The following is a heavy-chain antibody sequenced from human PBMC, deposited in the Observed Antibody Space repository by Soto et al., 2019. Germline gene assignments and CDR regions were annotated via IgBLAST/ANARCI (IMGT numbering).Heavy chain of an antibody. CDR2: IYTSGST. Sequence: QVQLQESGPGLLKPSETLSLTCTVSGGSISSYYWSWIRQPAGKGLEWIGRIYTSGSTNYNPSLKSRVTMSVDTSKNQFSLKLSSVTAADTAGYYCARACSSNSCYDVFDYGGQGTLVTVSS. CDR1: GGSISSYY. D-gene: IGHD2-2*01. V-gene: IGHV4-4*07. J-gene: IGHJ4*02. CDR3: ARACSSNSCYDVFDY.